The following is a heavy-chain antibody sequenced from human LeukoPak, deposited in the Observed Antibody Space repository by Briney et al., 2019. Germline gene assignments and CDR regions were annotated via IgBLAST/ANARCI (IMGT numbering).Heavy chain of an antibody. CDR3: AKDRSSDHLEHDAFDI. V-gene: IGHV3-23*01. J-gene: IGHJ3*02. CDR2: ISGSGGST. D-gene: IGHD6-25*01. Sequence: GGSLRLSCTASGFTFSSYAMSWVRQAPGKGLEWVSAISGSGGSTYYADSVKGRFTISRDNSKNTLYPQMNSLRAEDTAVYYCAKDRSSDHLEHDAFDIWGQGTMVTVSS. CDR1: GFTFSSYA.